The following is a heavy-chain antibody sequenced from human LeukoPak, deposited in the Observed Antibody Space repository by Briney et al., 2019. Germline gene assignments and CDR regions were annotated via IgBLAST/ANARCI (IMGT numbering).Heavy chain of an antibody. CDR1: GGSFSNYY. V-gene: IGHV4-34*01. CDR3: ARRWNVVTSYYIDV. D-gene: IGHD1-1*01. Sequence: PSETLSLTCAVYGGSFSNYYWSWLRQPPGKGREWIGDIKESGRINYNPALMTRVTVSVDTSKNQYSLRLTSVTAADTAVDYGARRWNVVTSYYIDVWGNGATVSVSS. CDR2: IKESGRI. J-gene: IGHJ6*03.